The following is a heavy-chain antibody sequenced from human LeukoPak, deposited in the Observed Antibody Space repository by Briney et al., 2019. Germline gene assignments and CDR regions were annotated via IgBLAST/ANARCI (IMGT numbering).Heavy chain of an antibody. CDR1: GFTFSSYE. D-gene: IGHD2-2*03. J-gene: IGHJ3*02. V-gene: IGHV3-48*03. CDR2: ISNSDSTI. Sequence: HPGGSLRLSCAASGFTFSSYEMNWVRQAPGRGLEWVSYISNSDSTIYYADSVKGRFTISRDNAKNSLYLQMNSLGAEDTAVYYCARERGGFCSSTTCSRAFDIWGQGTMVTVSS. CDR3: ARERGGFCSSTTCSRAFDI.